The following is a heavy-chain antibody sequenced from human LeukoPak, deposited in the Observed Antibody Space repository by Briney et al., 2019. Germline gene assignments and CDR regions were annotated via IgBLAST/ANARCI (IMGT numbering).Heavy chain of an antibody. V-gene: IGHV3-53*01. CDR1: GFTVGTNY. CDR3: AKDLFSWNSASDI. Sequence: AGGSLRLSCAASGFTVGTNYMSWVRQAPGKGLEWVSVIYSGGSTYYADSVKGRSTISRDNSKNTVYLQINSLRAEDTALYYCAKDLFSWNSASDIWGQGTMVTVSS. D-gene: IGHD2/OR15-2a*01. J-gene: IGHJ3*02. CDR2: IYSGGST.